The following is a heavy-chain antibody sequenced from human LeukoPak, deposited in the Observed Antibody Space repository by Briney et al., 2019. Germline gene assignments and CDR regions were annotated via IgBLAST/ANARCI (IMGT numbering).Heavy chain of an antibody. Sequence: PSETLSLTCTVSGGSISSYYWSWIRQPPGKGLEWIGYIYYTGSTNYNPSLKSRVTISVDTSKNQFSLKLSSVTVADTAVYYCARAPWVKYYFDYWGQGTLVTVSS. CDR1: GGSISSYY. CDR3: ARAPWVKYYFDY. D-gene: IGHD2-21*01. J-gene: IGHJ4*02. V-gene: IGHV4-59*01. CDR2: IYYTGST.